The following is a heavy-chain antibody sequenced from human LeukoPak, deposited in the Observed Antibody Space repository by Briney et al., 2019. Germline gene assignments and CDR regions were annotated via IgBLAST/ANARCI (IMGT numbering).Heavy chain of an antibody. D-gene: IGHD6-19*01. J-gene: IGHJ6*02. CDR1: GYTFTGYD. V-gene: IGHV1-8*01. CDR3: ARISSGWYRYYYYGMDV. CDR2: MNPSSGNT. Sequence: VASVKVSCKASGYTFTGYDIHWVRQATGQGLEWMGWMNPSSGNTGYAQKFQGRVTMTRNTSISTAYMELSSLRSEDTAVYYCARISSGWYRYYYYGMDVWGQGTTVTVSS.